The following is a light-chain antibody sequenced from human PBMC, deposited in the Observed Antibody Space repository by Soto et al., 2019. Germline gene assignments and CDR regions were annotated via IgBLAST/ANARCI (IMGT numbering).Light chain of an antibody. CDR1: QSVSSN. CDR3: QQYSNWTYT. J-gene: IGKJ2*01. V-gene: IGKV3-15*01. CDR2: GVS. Sequence: EILMTQSPATLSVSPGERVALPCRASQSVSSNLAGYQQKSGQAPRLLIYGVSSRATDTPARFSGSGSGTEFTLTISSLQSEDFAVYYCQQYSNWTYTFGLGTKLEMK.